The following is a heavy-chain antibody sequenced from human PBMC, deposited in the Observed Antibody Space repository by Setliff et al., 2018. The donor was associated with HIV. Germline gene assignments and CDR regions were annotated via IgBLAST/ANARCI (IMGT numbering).Heavy chain of an antibody. Sequence: SETLSLTCNVSGGSVINDGYNWCWIRQRPGKGLQWIACVSYTGNTYHNPSLKSRLTILVHTSKSYFSLSLTSVTAADAAVYFCAREVLPVIGGRGWFDPWGQGTLVTVS. D-gene: IGHD1-26*01. CDR1: GGSVINDGYN. CDR2: VSYTGNT. V-gene: IGHV4-31*03. CDR3: AREVLPVIGGRGWFDP. J-gene: IGHJ5*01.